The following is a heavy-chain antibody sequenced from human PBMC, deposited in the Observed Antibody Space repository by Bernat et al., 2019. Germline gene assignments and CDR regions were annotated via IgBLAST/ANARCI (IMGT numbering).Heavy chain of an antibody. D-gene: IGHD6-19*01. V-gene: IGHV3-33*01. CDR1: GLTFSSYG. CDR2: TWFDESNK. Sequence: QVQLVESGGGVVQPGRSLRLSCAASGLTFSSYGMHWVRPAPGKGLESVAVTWFDESNKYYADSVKRRFTISRDNYKNTLYLQMNGLRAEDTDIYYCARDRGSYNSGYIAYWGQGTLVTVSS. CDR3: ARDRGSYNSGYIAY. J-gene: IGHJ4*02.